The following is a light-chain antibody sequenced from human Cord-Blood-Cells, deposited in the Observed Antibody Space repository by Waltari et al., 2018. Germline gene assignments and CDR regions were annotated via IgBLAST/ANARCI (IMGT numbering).Light chain of an antibody. V-gene: IGLV2-8*01. CDR3: SSYAGSNNLV. CDR1: RSDLGGFNY. CDR2: EVS. J-gene: IGLJ2*01. Sequence: QSALTQPPSASGSPGQSVTIPCTRTRSDLGGFNYVSWYQPHPGKAPKLMIYEVSKRPSGVPDRFSGSKSGNTASLTVSGLQAEDEADYYCSSYAGSNNLVFGGGTKLTVL.